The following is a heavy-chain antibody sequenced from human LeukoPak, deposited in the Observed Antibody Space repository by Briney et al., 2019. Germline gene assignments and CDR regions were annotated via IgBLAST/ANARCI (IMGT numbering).Heavy chain of an antibody. V-gene: IGHV3-15*01. Sequence: GGSLRLSCAASGFTFSNAWMSWVRQAPGKGLEWVGRIKSKTDSGTTDYAAPVKGRFTISRDDSKNTLYLQMNSLKFEDTAVYYCTTAPAQSDCWGQGTLVTVSS. D-gene: IGHD2-2*01. CDR2: IKSKTDSGTT. CDR3: TTAPAQSDC. J-gene: IGHJ4*02. CDR1: GFTFSNAW.